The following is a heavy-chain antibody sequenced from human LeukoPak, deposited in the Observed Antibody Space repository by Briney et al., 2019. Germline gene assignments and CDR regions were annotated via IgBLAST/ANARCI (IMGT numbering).Heavy chain of an antibody. CDR1: GGSFSGYY. D-gene: IGHD5-18*01. CDR2: VNHSGST. V-gene: IGHV4-34*01. J-gene: IGHJ4*02. Sequence: SETLSLTCAVYGGSFSGYYWSWIRQPPGKGLEWIGEVNHSGSTNYNPSLKSRVTISVDTSKNQFSLKLSSVTAADTAVYYCARAGYSYGTQYAYWGQGTLVTVSS. CDR3: ARAGYSYGTQYAY.